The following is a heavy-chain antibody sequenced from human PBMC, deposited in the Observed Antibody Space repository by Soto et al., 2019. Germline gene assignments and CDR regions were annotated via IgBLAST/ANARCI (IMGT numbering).Heavy chain of an antibody. CDR2: ISSNVRST. V-gene: IGHV3-64*01. CDR3: ARDIPMVTGHKSFDS. Sequence: GESLRLSCAASGFTVSSYAIEWVRPPAGEGLEYVSAISSNVRSTYYANSVKGRFTISRDNSKNTPYLQMGSLRAEEMAVYYSARDIPMVTGHKSFDSWAQAPLVTVS. J-gene: IGHJ5*01. CDR1: GFTVSSYA. D-gene: IGHD3-10*01.